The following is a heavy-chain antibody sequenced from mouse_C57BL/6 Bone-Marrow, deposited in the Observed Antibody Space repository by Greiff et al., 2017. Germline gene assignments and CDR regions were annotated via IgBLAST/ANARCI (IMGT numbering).Heavy chain of an antibody. CDR3: ARDRGYAMDY. Sequence: EVKVEESGGGLVKPGGSLKLSCAASGFTFSSYAMSWVRQTPEKRLEWVATISDGGSYTYYPDNVKGRFTISRDNAKNNLYLQMSQLKSEDTAMYYCARDRGYAMDYWGQGTSVTVSS. CDR2: ISDGGSYT. D-gene: IGHD3-3*01. J-gene: IGHJ4*01. V-gene: IGHV5-4*01. CDR1: GFTFSSYA.